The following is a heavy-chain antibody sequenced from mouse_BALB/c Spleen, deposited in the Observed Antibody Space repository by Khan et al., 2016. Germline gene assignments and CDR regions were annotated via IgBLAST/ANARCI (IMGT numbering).Heavy chain of an antibody. CDR2: ILPGSGST. CDR3: ARTDRRGYFDY. V-gene: IGHV1-9*01. Sequence: QVQLQQSGAELMKPGASVKISCKATGYTFSSYWIEWVKQRPGHGLGWMGEILPGSGSTNYNEKFRGKATFTADTSSNTADMQLSRLTYEDSYVHYCARTDRRGYFDYWRQGTTRTGSS. J-gene: IGHJ2*01. CDR1: GYTFSSYW.